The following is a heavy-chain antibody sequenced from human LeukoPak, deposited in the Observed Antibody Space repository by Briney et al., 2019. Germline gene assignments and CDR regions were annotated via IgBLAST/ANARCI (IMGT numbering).Heavy chain of an antibody. CDR3: AADRQLNYYFDY. Sequence: GASVKVSCKASGYTFTSYYMHWVRQAPGQGLEWMGIINPSGGSTSYAQKFQGRVTMTRDMSTSTVYMELSSLRSEDTAVYYCAADRQLNYYFDYWGQGTLVTVSS. CDR2: INPSGGST. J-gene: IGHJ4*02. V-gene: IGHV1-46*01. D-gene: IGHD6-6*01. CDR1: GYTFTSYY.